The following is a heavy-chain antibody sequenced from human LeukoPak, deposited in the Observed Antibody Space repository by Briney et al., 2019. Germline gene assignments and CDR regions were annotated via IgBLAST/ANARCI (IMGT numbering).Heavy chain of an antibody. CDR1: GGTLSSYA. D-gene: IGHD2-21*02. V-gene: IGHV1-69*05. CDR3: ARGQHSYCGGDCSTYYFDY. J-gene: IGHJ4*02. Sequence: SLKVSRKASGGTLSSYAISWVRQAPGQGLEWMGGIIPIFGTANYAQKFQGRVTITTDETTSTAYMELSSLRSEDTAVYYCARGQHSYCGGDCSTYYFDYWGQGTLVTVSS. CDR2: IIPIFGTA.